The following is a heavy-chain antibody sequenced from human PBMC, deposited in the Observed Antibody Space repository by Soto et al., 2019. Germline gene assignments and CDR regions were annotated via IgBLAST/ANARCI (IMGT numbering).Heavy chain of an antibody. V-gene: IGHV4-59*08. CDR3: ARHLGFCSSSTCNSWFGP. CDR2: MYFSGNT. J-gene: IGHJ5*02. CDR1: GGSISSFH. Sequence: SETLSLTCTVSGGSISSFHWSWIRQPPGKGLEWIGYMYFSGNTYYNPSLRSRVTISVDTSKNQFSLKLSSVTAADTAVYYCARHLGFCSSSTCNSWFGPWGQGTLVTVSS. D-gene: IGHD2-2*01.